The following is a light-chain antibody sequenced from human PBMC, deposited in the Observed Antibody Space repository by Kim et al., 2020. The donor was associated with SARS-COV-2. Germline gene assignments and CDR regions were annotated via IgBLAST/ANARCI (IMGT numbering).Light chain of an antibody. Sequence: SASVGDRVTITCRASENIGPWLAWYQQKPGRAPSILIYLASTIESGVPSRFSGTGSGTEFSLSITSLQPDDFATYYCQRNSRFPYTFGQGTKLEI. CDR1: ENIGPW. CDR2: LAS. CDR3: QRNSRFPYT. V-gene: IGKV1-5*03. J-gene: IGKJ2*01.